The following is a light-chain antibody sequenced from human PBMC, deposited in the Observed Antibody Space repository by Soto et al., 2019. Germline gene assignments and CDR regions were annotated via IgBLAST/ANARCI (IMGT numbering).Light chain of an antibody. V-gene: IGKV3-11*01. Sequence: EIVLTQSPATLSLSPGERATLSCRASQNVSIYLAWYQQKPGQAPRLLIYDASNRATGIPARFSGSGSGTALTITISSLEPEAFSVYYYHKRTTSLTFGPGTKVDIK. J-gene: IGKJ3*01. CDR2: DAS. CDR1: QNVSIY. CDR3: HKRTTSLT.